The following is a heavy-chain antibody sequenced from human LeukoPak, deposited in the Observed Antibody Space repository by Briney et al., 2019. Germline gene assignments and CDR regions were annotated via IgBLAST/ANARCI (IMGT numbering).Heavy chain of an antibody. CDR1: GFTFSSYW. CDR3: ARVRYDRPDYYYYGMDV. V-gene: IGHV3-7*01. Sequence: GGSLRVSCAASGFTFSSYWTSWVRQAPGKGLEWVANIKQDGSEKYYVDSVKGRFTISRDNAKNSLYLQMNSLRAEDTAVYCCARVRYDRPDYYYYGMDVWGQGTTVTVSS. CDR2: IKQDGSEK. J-gene: IGHJ6*02. D-gene: IGHD3-16*01.